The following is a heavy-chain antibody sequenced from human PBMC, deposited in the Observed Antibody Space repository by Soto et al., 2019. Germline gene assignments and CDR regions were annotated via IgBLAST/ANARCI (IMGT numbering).Heavy chain of an antibody. V-gene: IGHV1-46*01. D-gene: IGHD4-17*01. CDR3: ARDHLVRGRGPMTTVTTNDY. CDR2: INPSGGST. Sequence: VASVKVSCKASGYTFTSYYMHWVRQAPGQGLEWMGIINPSGGSTSYAQKFQGRVTMTRDTSTSTVYMELSSLRSEDTAVYYCARDHLVRGRGPMTTVTTNDYWGQGTLVTVSS. CDR1: GYTFTSYY. J-gene: IGHJ4*02.